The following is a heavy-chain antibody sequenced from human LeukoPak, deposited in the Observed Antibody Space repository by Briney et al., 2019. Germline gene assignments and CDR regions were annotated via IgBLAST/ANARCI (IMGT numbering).Heavy chain of an antibody. V-gene: IGHV3-66*02. Sequence: GGSLRPSCAASGFTVSSNYMSWVRQAPGKGLEWVSVIYSGGSTYYADSVKGRFTISRDNSKNTLYLQMNSLRAEDTAVYYCARDPDYYGMDAWGQGTTVAVSS. CDR3: ARDPDYYGMDA. J-gene: IGHJ6*02. CDR1: GFTVSSNY. CDR2: IYSGGST.